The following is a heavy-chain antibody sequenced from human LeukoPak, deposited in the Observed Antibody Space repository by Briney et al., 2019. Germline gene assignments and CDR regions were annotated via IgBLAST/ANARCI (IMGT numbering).Heavy chain of an antibody. CDR2: IIPIFGTA. J-gene: IGHJ6*03. D-gene: IGHD6-6*01. V-gene: IGHV1-69*05. Sequence: GASVKVSCKASGGSFSSYVITWVRQAPGQGLEWMGGIIPIFGTANYAQKFQGRVTITTDESTSTAYMELSSLRSEDTAVYYCARVAPGSSSSGDSYYYYYMDVWGKGTTVTVSS. CDR1: GGSFSSYV. CDR3: ARVAPGSSSSGDSYYYYYMDV.